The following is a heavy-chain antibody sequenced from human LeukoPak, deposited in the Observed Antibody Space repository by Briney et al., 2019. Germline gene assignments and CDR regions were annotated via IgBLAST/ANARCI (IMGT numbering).Heavy chain of an antibody. Sequence: ASVKVSCKASGYTFTIYGISWVRQAPGQGLEWMGWIIAYNGNTNYAQKLQGRVTMTTDTSTSTAYMELRSLRSDDTAVYYCARDSSSWYLGYYYYGMDVWGQGTTVTVSS. D-gene: IGHD6-13*01. CDR1: GYTFTIYG. CDR3: ARDSSSWYLGYYYYGMDV. CDR2: IIAYNGNT. V-gene: IGHV1-18*01. J-gene: IGHJ6*02.